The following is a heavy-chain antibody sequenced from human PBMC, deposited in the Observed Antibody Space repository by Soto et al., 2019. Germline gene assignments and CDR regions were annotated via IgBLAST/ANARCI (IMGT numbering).Heavy chain of an antibody. V-gene: IGHV1-18*04. CDR3: ARNHFSGTNCYSRVDY. CDR2: ISAENGNT. CDR1: GYVFTSYG. D-gene: IGHD2-2*02. Sequence: VHLVQSGAEVKKPGASVKVSCKASGYVFTSYGFNWVRQAPGQGLEWVGWISAENGNTNYAQKVQGRVTMTTDTTTTTAYMDLRSLRSDDTAVYYCARNHFSGTNCYSRVDYWGQGTLVTVSS. J-gene: IGHJ4*02.